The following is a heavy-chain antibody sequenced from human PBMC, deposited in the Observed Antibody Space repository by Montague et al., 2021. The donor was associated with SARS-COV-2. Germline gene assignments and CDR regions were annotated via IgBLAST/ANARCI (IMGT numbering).Heavy chain of an antibody. CDR3: ARVGGNYYRYFDY. CDR1: GACISSATHY. V-gene: IGHV4-61*02. CDR2: IYTGGGT. Sequence: TLSLTCSISGACISSATHYWSWISQPAEQGLEWIGRIYTGGGTNYNPSLKSRVTMSVDPSKNQFSLTMSSVTAADTAVYYCARVGGNYYRYFDYWGQGSLVTVSS. J-gene: IGHJ4*02. D-gene: IGHD1-26*01.